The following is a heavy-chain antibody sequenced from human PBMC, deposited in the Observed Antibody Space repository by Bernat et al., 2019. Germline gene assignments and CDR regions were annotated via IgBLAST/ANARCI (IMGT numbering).Heavy chain of an antibody. CDR1: GGSISSSSYY. CDR3: ARYDGYEDKYYFDY. D-gene: IGHD5-12*01. CDR2: IYYSGST. Sequence: QLQLQESGPGLVKPSETLSLTCTVSGGSISSSSYYWGWIRQPSGKGLEWIGSIYYSGSTYYNPSLKSRVTISVDTSKNQFSLKLSSVTAADTAVYYCARYDGYEDKYYFDYWGQGTLVTVSS. J-gene: IGHJ4*02. V-gene: IGHV4-39*07.